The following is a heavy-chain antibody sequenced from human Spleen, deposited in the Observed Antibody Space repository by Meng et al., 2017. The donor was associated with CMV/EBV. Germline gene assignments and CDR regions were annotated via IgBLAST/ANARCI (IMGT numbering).Heavy chain of an antibody. CDR2: ISASDGNT. J-gene: IGHJ5*02. Sequence: ASVKVSCKASGYNFINYGITWVRQAPGQGLEWMGLISASDGNTNYAPKFKGRVTMTTDTATSTAYLELRSLRSDDTAVYYCARDGSAIGYDFWSGYFHPNWFDPWGQGTLVTVSS. CDR1: GYNFINYG. CDR3: ARDGSAIGYDFWSGYFHPNWFDP. D-gene: IGHD3-3*01. V-gene: IGHV1-18*04.